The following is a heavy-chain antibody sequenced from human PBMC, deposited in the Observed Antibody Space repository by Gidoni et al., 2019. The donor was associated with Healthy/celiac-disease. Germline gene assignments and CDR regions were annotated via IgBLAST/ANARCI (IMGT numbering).Heavy chain of an antibody. CDR2: IYYSGST. Sequence: QVQLQESGPGLVKPSETLSLTCTASGGSISSYYLRWIRQPPGKGLEWIGYIYYSGSTNYDPSLKSRVTISVDTSKNQFSLKLSSVTAADTAVYYCARDARSYSSSSAEEFRGPELDYWGQGTLVTVSS. J-gene: IGHJ4*02. D-gene: IGHD6-6*01. CDR1: GGSISSYY. V-gene: IGHV4-59*01. CDR3: ARDARSYSSSSAEEFRGPELDY.